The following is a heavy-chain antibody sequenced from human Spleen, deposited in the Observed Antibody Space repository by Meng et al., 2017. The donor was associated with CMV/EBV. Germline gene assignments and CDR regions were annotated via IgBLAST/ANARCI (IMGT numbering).Heavy chain of an antibody. D-gene: IGHD2-2*01. CDR1: GFTLSSFA. CDR2: TSYDGSYK. Sequence: GESLKISCVGSGFTLSSFAMHWVRQAPGKGLEWVTLTSYDGSYKKYAASVKGRFTISRDNAKNSLYLQMNSLRAEDTAFYYCARDGCSSTSCYDYWGQGTLVTVSS. J-gene: IGHJ4*02. V-gene: IGHV3-30*03. CDR3: ARDGCSSTSCYDY.